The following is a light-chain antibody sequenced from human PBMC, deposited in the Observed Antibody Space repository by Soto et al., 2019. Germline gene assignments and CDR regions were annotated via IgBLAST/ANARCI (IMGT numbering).Light chain of an antibody. V-gene: IGKV3-20*01. Sequence: EIVLTQSPGTRSLSAGERAALSCRTSQSVSSNYLAWYQQKPGQATTLLIHGASSRATGIPDRSSGSGPAPDPTLPISSLEPEDFAVYYRQQSGSSPNFGHGPRRQI. CDR2: GAS. CDR3: QQSGSSPN. J-gene: IGKJ5*01. CDR1: QSVSSNY.